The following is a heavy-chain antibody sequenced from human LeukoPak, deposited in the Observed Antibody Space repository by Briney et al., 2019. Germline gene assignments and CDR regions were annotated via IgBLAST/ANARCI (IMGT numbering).Heavy chain of an antibody. J-gene: IGHJ4*02. V-gene: IGHV1-24*01. CDR2: FDPEDGET. CDR3: TTAPACSSTSCYRYFDY. Sequence: WASVKVSCKVSGYTLTELSMHWVRQAPGKGLDWMGGFDPEDGETIYAQKFQGRVTMTEDTSTDTAYMEMSSLRSEDTAVYYCTTAPACSSTSCYRYFDYWGQGTLVTVSS. CDR1: GYTLTELS. D-gene: IGHD2-2*02.